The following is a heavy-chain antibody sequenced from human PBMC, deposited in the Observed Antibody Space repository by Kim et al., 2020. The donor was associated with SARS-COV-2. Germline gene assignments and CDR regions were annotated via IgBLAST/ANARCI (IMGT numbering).Heavy chain of an antibody. J-gene: IGHJ3*01. CDR1: GTGFRDFW. Sequence: GGSLRLSCVVSGTGFRDFWMSWVRQAPGKGLEWIGAIKSKGSGGTTDYSAPVKGRFTLSRDDSKNTVYLQMNSLKTEDTAIYYCATDVPHSGGGAYYLWGQGTKVTVSS. CDR2: IKSKGSGGTT. V-gene: IGHV3-15*05. D-gene: IGHD2-21*01. CDR3: ATDVPHSGGGAYYL.